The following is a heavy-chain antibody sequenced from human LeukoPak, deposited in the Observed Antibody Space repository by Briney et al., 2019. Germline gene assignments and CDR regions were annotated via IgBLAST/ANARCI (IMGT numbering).Heavy chain of an antibody. D-gene: IGHD2/OR15-2a*01. CDR1: GGSISSSNYY. CDR3: ARENMALDY. J-gene: IGHJ4*02. V-gene: IGHV4-39*07. CDR2: IHYSGST. Sequence: SETLSLTCTVSGGSISSSNYYWAWIRQPPGKGLEWIGNIHYSGSTYYNASLNSRITMSIDTSKNRFSLRLSSVTAADTAVYYCARENMALDYWGQGTLVTVSS.